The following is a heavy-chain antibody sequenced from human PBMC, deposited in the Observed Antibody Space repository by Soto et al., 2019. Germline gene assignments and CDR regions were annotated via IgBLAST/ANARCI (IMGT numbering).Heavy chain of an antibody. CDR2: ISTYTGNT. CDR3: VRDVSVSSGSFGGY. V-gene: IGHV1-18*01. J-gene: IGHJ4*02. Sequence: QVQLVQSGPELKKPGAAVRVSCKASGYNFDSYGLSWVRQAPGQGLEWMGWISTYTGNTDYPQRFQGRVTMDTDTSTSTAYLDLRSLPSADTAVYYCVRDVSVSSGSFGGYWGQGTLVTVSS. D-gene: IGHD3-10*01. CDR1: GYNFDSYG.